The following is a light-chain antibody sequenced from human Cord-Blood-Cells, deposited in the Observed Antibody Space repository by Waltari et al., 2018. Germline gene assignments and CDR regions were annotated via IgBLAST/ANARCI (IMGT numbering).Light chain of an antibody. CDR2: DVS. CDR3: SSYTSSSTLV. CDR1: TRDAGRYYY. Sequence: QSALTQPASVSGSPGPSITISCSGTTRDAGRYYYVSWYQHHPGKAPKLMIYDVSNRPSGVSNRFSGSKSGNTASLTISGLQAEDEADYYCSSYTSSSTLVFGGGTKLTVL. J-gene: IGLJ2*01. V-gene: IGLV2-14*03.